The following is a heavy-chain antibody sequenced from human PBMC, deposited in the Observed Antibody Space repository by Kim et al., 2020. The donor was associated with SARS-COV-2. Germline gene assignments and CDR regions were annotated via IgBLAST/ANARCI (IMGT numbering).Heavy chain of an antibody. CDR1: GGSVSSGSYY. CDR3: AIGYCSGGSCYLLGALDY. CDR2: IYYSGST. J-gene: IGHJ4*02. Sequence: SETLSLTCTVSGGSVSSGSYYWSWIRQPPGKGLEWIGYIYYSGSTNYNPSLKSRVTISVDTSKNQFSLKLSSVTAADTAVYYCAIGYCSGGSCYLLGALDYWGQGTLVTVSS. D-gene: IGHD2-15*01. V-gene: IGHV4-61*01.